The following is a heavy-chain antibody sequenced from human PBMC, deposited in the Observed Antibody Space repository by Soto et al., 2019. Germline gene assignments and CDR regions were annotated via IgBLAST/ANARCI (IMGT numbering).Heavy chain of an antibody. D-gene: IGHD3-3*01. CDR1: GFTFSSYG. CDR3: ARSLLRFLEWYCFGMDV. Sequence: PGGSLRLSCAASGFTFSSYGMHWVRQAPGKGLEWVAVIWYDGSNKYYADSVKGRFTISRDNSKNTLYLQMNSLRAEDTAVYYCARSLLRFLEWYCFGMDVWGQGTTVTVS. V-gene: IGHV3-33*01. J-gene: IGHJ6*02. CDR2: IWYDGSNK.